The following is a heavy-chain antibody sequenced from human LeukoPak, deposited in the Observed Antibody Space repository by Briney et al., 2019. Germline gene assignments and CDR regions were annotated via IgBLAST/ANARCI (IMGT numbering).Heavy chain of an antibody. D-gene: IGHD4-11*01. CDR3: ARDRETVTTYYFDY. Sequence: GGSLRLSCAASGFTFSSYAMHWVRQAPGKGLEWVAVMSYDGSNKYYADSVKGRFTISRDNSKNTLYLQMNSLRAEDTAVYYCARDRETVTTYYFDYWGQGTLVTVSS. CDR2: MSYDGSNK. J-gene: IGHJ4*02. V-gene: IGHV3-30*04. CDR1: GFTFSSYA.